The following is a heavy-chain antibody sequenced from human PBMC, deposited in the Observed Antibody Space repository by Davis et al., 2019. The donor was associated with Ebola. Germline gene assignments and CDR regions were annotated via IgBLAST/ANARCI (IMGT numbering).Heavy chain of an antibody. D-gene: IGHD2-15*01. CDR3: PIQVVGATRIFDF. J-gene: IGHJ4*02. V-gene: IGHV4-39*02. Sequence: WVRQAPGKGLEWSGSLFYTGTTYFNPSLNSRVAVSVDTSRNHFSLKLSSVTATDTAIDYCPIQVVGATRIFDFWGQGTLVTVSS. CDR2: LFYTGTT.